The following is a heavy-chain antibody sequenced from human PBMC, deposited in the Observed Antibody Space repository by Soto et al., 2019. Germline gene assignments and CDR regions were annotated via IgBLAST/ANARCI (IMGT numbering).Heavy chain of an antibody. CDR2: ISWNSGSI. J-gene: IGHJ4*02. Sequence: EVQLVESGGGLVQPGRSLRLSCAGSGFRFDDYAMHWVRQAPGKGLEWVSGISWNSGSIGYADSVKGRFTISRDNAKNSLYLQMNSLRAEDTALYSCAKEISVAGHFDYWGQGALVTVSS. CDR1: GFRFDDYA. CDR3: AKEISVAGHFDY. D-gene: IGHD6-19*01. V-gene: IGHV3-9*01.